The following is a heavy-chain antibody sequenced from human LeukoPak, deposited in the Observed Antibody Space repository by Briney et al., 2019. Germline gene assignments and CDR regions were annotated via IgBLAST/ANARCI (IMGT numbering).Heavy chain of an antibody. V-gene: IGHV3-7*01. D-gene: IGHD1-1*01. CDR2: IKQDGSEK. CDR3: VRDFSLTRLERPFDY. J-gene: IGHJ4*02. Sequence: GGSLRLSCAASGFTFSTYWMTWVRQAPGKGLEWVANIKQDGSEKYYVDSVKGRFTISKDNAKNSLYLQMNSLRAEDTAVYYCVRDFSLTRLERPFDYWGQGTLVTVSS. CDR1: GFTFSTYW.